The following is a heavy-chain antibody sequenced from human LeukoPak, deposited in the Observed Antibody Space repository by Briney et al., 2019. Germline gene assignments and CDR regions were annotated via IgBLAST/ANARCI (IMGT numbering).Heavy chain of an antibody. CDR3: ARDQGSIVATSYFDY. J-gene: IGHJ4*02. D-gene: IGHD5-12*01. CDR1: GYTFTGYY. Sequence: ASVKVSCKASGYTFTGYYMHWVRQAPGQGLEWMGRINPNSGGTNYAQKFQGRVTMTRDTSISTAYMELSRLRSDDTAVYYCARDQGSIVATSYFDYWGQGTLVTVSS. CDR2: INPNSGGT. V-gene: IGHV1-2*06.